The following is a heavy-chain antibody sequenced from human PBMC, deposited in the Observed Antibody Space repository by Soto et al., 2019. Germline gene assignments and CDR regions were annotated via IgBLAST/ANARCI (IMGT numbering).Heavy chain of an antibody. CDR1: GGTFSSYA. J-gene: IGHJ6*02. D-gene: IGHD2-15*01. CDR2: IIPIFGTA. V-gene: IGHV1-69*13. CDR3: ASAGGVVVVAAQSEHYYYGMDV. Sequence: SVKVSCKASGGTFSSYAISWVRQAPGQGLEWMGGIIPIFGTANYAQKFQGRVTITADESTSTAYMELSSLRSEDTAVYYCASAGGVVVVAAQSEHYYYGMDVWGQGTTVTVSS.